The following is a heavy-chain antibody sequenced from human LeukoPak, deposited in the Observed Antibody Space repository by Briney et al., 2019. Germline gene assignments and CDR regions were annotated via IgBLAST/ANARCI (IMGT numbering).Heavy chain of an antibody. CDR3: ARSPHILTGENFDY. CDR1: GYTFTGYY. Sequence: ASVKVSCKTAGYTFTGYYIHWVQQAPGQGLEWMGWINPTSGDTNYAQKFQGRVTMTRDTSISTAYMQLSRLRSDDTAVYFCARSPHILTGENFDYWGQGTLLTVSS. J-gene: IGHJ4*02. D-gene: IGHD3-9*01. V-gene: IGHV1-2*02. CDR2: INPTSGDT.